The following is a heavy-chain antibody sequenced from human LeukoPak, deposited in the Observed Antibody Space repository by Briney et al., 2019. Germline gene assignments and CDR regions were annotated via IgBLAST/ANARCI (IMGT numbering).Heavy chain of an antibody. J-gene: IGHJ6*02. D-gene: IGHD7-27*01. Sequence: GGSLRLTCVTSGFTFSESWMSWVRQAPGKGLEWVADIKEDGSQKDYVDSVKGRFTISRDNAKNSLYLQMDSLRAEDTAVYYCATYSNWVAGDVWGQGTTVSVSS. CDR1: GFTFSESW. CDR2: IKEDGSQK. CDR3: ATYSNWVAGDV. V-gene: IGHV3-7*01.